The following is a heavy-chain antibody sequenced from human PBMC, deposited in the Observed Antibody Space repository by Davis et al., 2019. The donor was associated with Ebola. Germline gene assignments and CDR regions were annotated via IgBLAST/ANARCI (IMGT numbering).Heavy chain of an antibody. Sequence: SETLSLTCAVYDGSLSGYYWTWIRQPPGKGKGLEWIGEINHRGSTNYNPSLKSRVTISVDTSKNQFSLKLTSVTAADTAVYYCARGPSVAGFNYFDYWGQGTLVTVSS. CDR2: INHRGST. V-gene: IGHV4-34*01. D-gene: IGHD6-19*01. CDR1: DGSLSGYY. CDR3: ARGPSVAGFNYFDY. J-gene: IGHJ4*02.